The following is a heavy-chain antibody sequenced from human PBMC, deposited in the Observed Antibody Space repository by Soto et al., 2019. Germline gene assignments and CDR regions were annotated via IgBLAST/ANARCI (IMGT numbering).Heavy chain of an antibody. CDR1: GFTFSSYA. V-gene: IGHV3-30-3*01. D-gene: IGHD2-15*01. J-gene: IGHJ4*02. CDR2: ISYDGSNK. CDR3: ARDGGYCSGGSCYSTFDY. Sequence: QVQLVESGGGVVQPGRSLRLSCAASGFTFSSYAMHWVRQAPGKGLEWVAVISYDGSNKYYADSVKGRFTISRDNSKKTLYLQMNRLRADDTAVYYCARDGGYCSGGSCYSTFDYWGQGTLVTVSS.